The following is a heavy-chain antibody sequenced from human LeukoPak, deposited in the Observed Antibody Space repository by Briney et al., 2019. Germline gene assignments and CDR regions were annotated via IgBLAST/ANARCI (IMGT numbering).Heavy chain of an antibody. V-gene: IGHV4-61*01. Sequence: SETLSLTCTVSGGSVSSGIYYWSWARRPPGKGLEWIGYIYYSGITNYNPSLKSRVTMSVDTSKNQFSLELSSVTAADTAVYFCARSYRGRRFDYWGQGTLVTVSS. CDR1: GGSVSSGIYY. CDR2: IYYSGIT. CDR3: ARSYRGRRFDY. J-gene: IGHJ4*02. D-gene: IGHD2-21*01.